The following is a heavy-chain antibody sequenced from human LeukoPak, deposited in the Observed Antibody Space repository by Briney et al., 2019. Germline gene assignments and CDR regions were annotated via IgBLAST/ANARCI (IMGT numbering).Heavy chain of an antibody. D-gene: IGHD6-13*01. Sequence: ASVKVSCKASGYTFTSYYMHWVRQAPGQGLEWMGIINPSGGSTSYAQKFQGRVTMTRDTSTSTVYMELSSLRSEDTAVYYCAREASFPRSEGSSWYEDHQFDHWGQGTLVTVSS. V-gene: IGHV1-46*01. J-gene: IGHJ4*02. CDR1: GYTFTSYY. CDR3: AREASFPRSEGSSWYEDHQFDH. CDR2: INPSGGST.